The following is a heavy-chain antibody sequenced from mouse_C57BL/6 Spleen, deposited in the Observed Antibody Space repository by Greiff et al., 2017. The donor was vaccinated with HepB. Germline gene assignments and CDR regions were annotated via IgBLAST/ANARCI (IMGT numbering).Heavy chain of an antibody. D-gene: IGHD4-1*01. J-gene: IGHJ3*01. CDR1: GFSLTSYA. CDR3: ASNWDGPFAY. CDR2: IWTGGGT. Sequence: VNVVESGPGLVAPSQSLSITCTVSGFSLTSYAISWVRQPPGKGLEWLGVIWTGGGTNYNSALKSRLSISKDNSKSQVFLKMNSLQTDDTARYYCASNWDGPFAYWGQGTLVTVSA. V-gene: IGHV2-9-1*01.